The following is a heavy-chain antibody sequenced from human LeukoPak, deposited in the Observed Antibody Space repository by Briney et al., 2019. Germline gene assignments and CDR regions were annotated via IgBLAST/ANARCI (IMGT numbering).Heavy chain of an antibody. D-gene: IGHD1-14*01. V-gene: IGHV3-21*04. J-gene: IGHJ6*03. CDR1: GFTFSSYS. CDR2: ISSSSSYI. CDR3: AKGKGSGHYYYYSMDV. Sequence: PGGSLRLSCAASGFTFSSYSMNWVRQAPGKGLEWVSSISSSSSYIYYADSVKGRFTISRDNAKNSLYLQMNSLRAEDTAVYYCAKGKGSGHYYYYSMDVWGKGTTVTVSS.